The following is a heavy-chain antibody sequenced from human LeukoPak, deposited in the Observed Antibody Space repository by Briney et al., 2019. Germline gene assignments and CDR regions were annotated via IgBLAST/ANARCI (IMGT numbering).Heavy chain of an antibody. Sequence: SQTLSLTCTVSGGSISSGDYYWSWIRQPPGKGLEWIGYIYYSGSTYYNPSLKSRVTISVDTSKNQFSLQLNSVTPEDTAVYYCARGGNYWFDPWGQGTLVTVSS. D-gene: IGHD1-7*01. CDR3: ARGGNYWFDP. J-gene: IGHJ5*02. CDR1: GGSISSGDYY. CDR2: IYYSGST. V-gene: IGHV4-30-4*01.